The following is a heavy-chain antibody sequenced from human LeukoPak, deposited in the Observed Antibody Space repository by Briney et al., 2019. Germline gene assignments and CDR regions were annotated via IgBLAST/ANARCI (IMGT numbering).Heavy chain of an antibody. CDR2: INTDGSST. CDR3: ARDMSRTTVTTVYHYYYYMDV. J-gene: IGHJ6*03. D-gene: IGHD4-17*01. CDR1: GFTFSSYW. Sequence: GGSLRLSCAASGFTFSSYWMHWVRQAPGKGLVWVSRINTDGSSTSYADSVKGRFSISRDNAKNTLYLQMNSLRAEDTAVYYCARDMSRTTVTTVYHYYYYMDVWGKGTTVTVSS. V-gene: IGHV3-74*01.